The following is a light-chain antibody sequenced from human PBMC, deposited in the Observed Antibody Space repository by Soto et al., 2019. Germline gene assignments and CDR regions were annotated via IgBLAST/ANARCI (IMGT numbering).Light chain of an antibody. CDR3: QQVKTYPRT. Sequence: DIQMTQSASSLSASLGDRVTMTWGGSQSIVTYLNWYLQKQGKAPKLLLYDASSVESGVPSRFSGRKYGTQFNLTIDRLQTADFATYYCQQVKTYPRTFGGGTKVDIK. V-gene: IGKV1-9*01. CDR2: DAS. CDR1: QSIVTY. J-gene: IGKJ4*01.